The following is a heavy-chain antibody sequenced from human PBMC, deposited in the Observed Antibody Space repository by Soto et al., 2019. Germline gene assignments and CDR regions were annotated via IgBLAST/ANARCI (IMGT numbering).Heavy chain of an antibody. CDR1: GYTFPSYV. Sequence: ASVKVSCKASGYTFPSYVIHWVRQAPGQRTEGLGWIHAGNVDAQYSQKFEGRVTITTDTPASTSYMVLPRLTSADTALYYCAISLKTVYTFYLYGMDVWGQGTMATVSS. D-gene: IGHD4-4*01. V-gene: IGHV1-3*01. CDR2: IHAGNVDA. J-gene: IGHJ6*02. CDR3: AISLKTVYTFYLYGMDV.